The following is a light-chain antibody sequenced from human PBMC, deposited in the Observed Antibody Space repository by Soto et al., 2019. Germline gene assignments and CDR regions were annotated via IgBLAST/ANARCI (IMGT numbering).Light chain of an antibody. V-gene: IGKV3-20*01. Sequence: EIVLTPSPGTLSLSPGERATLSCRASQSVNSNYLAWYQQKPGQAPRLLLYGASSRATGIPDRFSGSGSGTDFTLTISRLEPEDFAVYYCQQYENSPRTFGQGTKVEIK. J-gene: IGKJ1*01. CDR2: GAS. CDR1: QSVNSNY. CDR3: QQYENSPRT.